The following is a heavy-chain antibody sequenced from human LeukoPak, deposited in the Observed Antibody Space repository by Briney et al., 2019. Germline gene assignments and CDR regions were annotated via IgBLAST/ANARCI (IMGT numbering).Heavy chain of an antibody. J-gene: IGHJ6*02. D-gene: IGHD3-9*01. CDR1: GGSISGYY. CDR2: IYYSGST. V-gene: IGHV4-59*01. Sequence: SETLSLTCTVSGGSISGYYWSWIRQPPGKGLEWIGYIYYSGSTNYNPSLKSRVTISVDTSKNQFSLKLSSVTAADTAVYHCARGPNYDILTDMGYYYYYGMDVWGQGTTVTVSS. CDR3: ARGPNYDILTDMGYYYYYGMDV.